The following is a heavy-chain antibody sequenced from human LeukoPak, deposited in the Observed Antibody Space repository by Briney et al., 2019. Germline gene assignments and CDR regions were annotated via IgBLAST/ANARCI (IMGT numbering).Heavy chain of an antibody. D-gene: IGHD6-19*01. CDR2: TRNKANSYTT. CDR3: ARARSASGWYTDY. V-gene: IGHV3-72*01. Sequence: TGGSLRLSCAASGFTFSDHYMDWVRQAPGKGLEWVGRTRNKANSYTTEYVASVKGRFTISRDDSKSSMYLQMNSLKTEDTAVYYCARARSASGWYTDYWGQGTLVTVSS. J-gene: IGHJ4*02. CDR1: GFTFSDHY.